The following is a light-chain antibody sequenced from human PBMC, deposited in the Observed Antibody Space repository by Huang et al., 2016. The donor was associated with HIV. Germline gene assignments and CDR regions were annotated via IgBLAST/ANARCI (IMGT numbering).Light chain of an antibody. CDR1: QTVSYS. CDR2: DAA. J-gene: IGKJ5*01. V-gene: IGKV3-11*01. CDR3: QQRTGSIT. Sequence: DIVLTQSPGTLSLSPGDGATLSCRASQTVSYSLAWYQQKPGQPPRLLIYDAANRAPGIQARYSGSGSGTDFTLTISSLEPEDFAVYYCQQRTGSITFGQGTRLEIK.